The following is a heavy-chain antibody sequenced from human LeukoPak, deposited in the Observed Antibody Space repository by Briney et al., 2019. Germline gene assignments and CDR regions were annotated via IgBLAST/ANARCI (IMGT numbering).Heavy chain of an antibody. D-gene: IGHD2-15*01. V-gene: IGHV1-69*13. CDR3: ARDLDHCSGSSCPSNWFDP. CDR2: IIPIFGTA. J-gene: IGHJ5*02. CDR1: GGTFSSYA. Sequence: GASVKVSCKASGGTFSSYAISWVRQAPGQGLEWMGGIIPIFGTANYAQKFQGRVTITADESTSTAYMELSSLRSEDTAVYYCARDLDHCSGSSCPSNWFDPWGQGTLVTVSS.